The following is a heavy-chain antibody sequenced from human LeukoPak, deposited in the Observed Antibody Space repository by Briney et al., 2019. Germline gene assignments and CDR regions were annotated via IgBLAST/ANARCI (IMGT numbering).Heavy chain of an antibody. D-gene: IGHD3-22*01. CDR1: GFTFSSYG. CDR3: AKDYYDSSGYYYPAFDI. CDR2: IRYDGSNK. V-gene: IGHV3-30*02. J-gene: IGHJ3*02. Sequence: PGGSLRLSCAASGFTFSSYGMHWVRQAPGKGLEWVAFIRYDGSNKYYADSVKGRFTISRDNSKNTLYLQMNSLRAEDTAVYYCAKDYYDSSGYYYPAFDIWGQGTMVTVSS.